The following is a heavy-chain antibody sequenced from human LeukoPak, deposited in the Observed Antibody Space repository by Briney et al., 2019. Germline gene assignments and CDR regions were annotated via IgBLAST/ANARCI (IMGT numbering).Heavy chain of an antibody. CDR1: GYTFTSYY. J-gene: IGHJ4*02. Sequence: ASVKVSCKASGYTFTSYYMHWVRQAPGQGLEWMGIINPSGGSTSYAQKFQGRVTMTRDTSTSTVYMELSSLRSEDTAVYYCARTGADYYDSSGYYYVWGQGTLVTVSS. V-gene: IGHV1-46*01. D-gene: IGHD3-22*01. CDR3: ARTGADYYDSSGYYYV. CDR2: INPSGGST.